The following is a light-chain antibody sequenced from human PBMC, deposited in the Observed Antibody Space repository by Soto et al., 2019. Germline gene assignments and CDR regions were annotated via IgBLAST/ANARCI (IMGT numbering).Light chain of an antibody. V-gene: IGKV3-15*01. CDR3: QQYNDWHPYT. J-gene: IGKJ2*01. Sequence: EIVMTQSPATLSVSPGERATLSCRASQGVGSNLAWYQFKPGQAPRLLIYGASSRATGVPTRFSGSGSETDFSLTISSMKYEDFAMYYCQQYNDWHPYTFGQVTALE. CDR2: GAS. CDR1: QGVGSN.